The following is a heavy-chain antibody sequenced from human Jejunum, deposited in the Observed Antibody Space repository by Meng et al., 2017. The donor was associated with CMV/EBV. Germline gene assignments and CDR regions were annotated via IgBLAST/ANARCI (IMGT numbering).Heavy chain of an antibody. CDR2: IYYIGTT. V-gene: IGHV4-61*01. Sequence: VSGGSVSSPSHYWSWIRQSPGRGLEWIGNIYYIGTTDYNPSLKSRVTISVDRSKNQFSLELDSVTAADTAVYYCASNTSYGGWFDPWGLGTLVTVSS. J-gene: IGHJ5*02. CDR3: ASNTSYGGWFDP. D-gene: IGHD3-10*01. CDR1: GGSVSSPSHY.